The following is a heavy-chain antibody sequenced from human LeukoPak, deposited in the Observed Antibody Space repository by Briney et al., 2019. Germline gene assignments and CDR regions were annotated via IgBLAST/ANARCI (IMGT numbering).Heavy chain of an antibody. CDR1: SGSISSSSYY. V-gene: IGHV4-39*01. CDR3: ARHGHYYDSSGYDFDY. CDR2: IYYSGST. Sequence: SETLSLTCTVSSGSISSSSYYWGWIRQPPGKGLEWIGSIYYSGSTYYNPSLKSRITISADTSKNQFSLKLSSVTAADTAVYYCARHGHYYDSSGYDFDYWGQGTLVTVSS. J-gene: IGHJ4*02. D-gene: IGHD3-22*01.